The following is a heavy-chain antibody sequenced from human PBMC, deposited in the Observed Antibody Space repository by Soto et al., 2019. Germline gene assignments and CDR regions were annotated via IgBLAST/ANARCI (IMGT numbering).Heavy chain of an antibody. V-gene: IGHV3-30-3*01. Sequence: AVGSLRLSCAASGFTFSSYAMHWVRQAPGKGLEWVAVISYDGSNKYYADSVKGRFTISRDNSKNTLYLQMNSLRAEDTAVYYCATQPGQQLVRSGPIDGYYFDYWGQGTLVTVSS. J-gene: IGHJ4*02. CDR2: ISYDGSNK. D-gene: IGHD6-13*01. CDR1: GFTFSSYA. CDR3: ATQPGQQLVRSGPIDGYYFDY.